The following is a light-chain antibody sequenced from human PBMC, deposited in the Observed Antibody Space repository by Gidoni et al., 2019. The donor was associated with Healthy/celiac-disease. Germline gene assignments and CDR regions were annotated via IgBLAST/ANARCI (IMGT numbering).Light chain of an antibody. CDR1: QSLLHSNGCSY. CDR2: LGS. Sequence: IVMTQSLLSLPVTPGEPAPISCRSSQSLLHSNGCSYLDWYQQKPGQSPQLLIYLGSNRASGVPDRFSGSGSGTDFTLKISRVEAEDVGVYYCMQALQTPYTFGQGTKLEIK. J-gene: IGKJ2*01. CDR3: MQALQTPYT. V-gene: IGKV2-28*01.